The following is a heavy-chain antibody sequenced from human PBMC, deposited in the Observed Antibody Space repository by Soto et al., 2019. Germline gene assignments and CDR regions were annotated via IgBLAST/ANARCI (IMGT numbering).Heavy chain of an antibody. CDR2: IVVGSGNT. Sequence: ASVKVSCKASGFIFTSSAVQWVRQARGQRLEWIGWIVVGSGNTNYAQKFQERVTITRDMSTSTAYMELSSLRSEDTAVYYCAAGSSGSYPWYYYYGMDVWGQGTTVTVSS. D-gene: IGHD1-26*01. CDR1: GFIFTSSA. J-gene: IGHJ6*02. CDR3: AAGSSGSYPWYYYYGMDV. V-gene: IGHV1-58*01.